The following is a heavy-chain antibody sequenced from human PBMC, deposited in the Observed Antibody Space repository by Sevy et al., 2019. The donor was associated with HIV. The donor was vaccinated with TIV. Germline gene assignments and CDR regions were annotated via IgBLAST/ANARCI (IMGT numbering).Heavy chain of an antibody. V-gene: IGHV4-34*01. J-gene: IGHJ5*02. CDR2: INHSGST. D-gene: IGHD2-2*02. CDR3: ARGRALGYCSSTSCYRNRWFDP. CDR1: GGSFSGYY. Sequence: SETLSLTCAVYGGSFSGYYWSWIRQPPGKGLEWIGEINHSGSTNYNPSLKSRVTISVDTSKNKFSLRLSSVTAADTAVYYGARGRALGYCSSTSCYRNRWFDPWGQGTLVTVSS.